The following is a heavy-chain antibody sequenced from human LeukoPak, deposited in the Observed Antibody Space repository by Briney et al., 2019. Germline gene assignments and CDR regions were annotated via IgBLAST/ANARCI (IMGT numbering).Heavy chain of an antibody. CDR2: ISSSSSTI. Sequence: GGSLRLSCAASGFTFSSYSMNWVRQAPGKGLEWVSYISSSSSTIYYADSVKGRFTISRDNAKNSLYLQMNSLRAEDTAVYYCARDSGYSYGIKNFDYWGQGTLVTVSS. CDR3: ARDSGYSYGIKNFDY. J-gene: IGHJ4*02. CDR1: GFTFSSYS. V-gene: IGHV3-48*04. D-gene: IGHD5-18*01.